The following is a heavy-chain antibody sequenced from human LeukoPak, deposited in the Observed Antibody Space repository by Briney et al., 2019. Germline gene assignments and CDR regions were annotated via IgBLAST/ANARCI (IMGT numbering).Heavy chain of an antibody. CDR3: ARQLGYCSSTSCYYYGMDV. D-gene: IGHD2-2*01. J-gene: IGHJ6*02. Sequence: SETLSLTCTVSGGSISSYYWSWIRQPAGKGLEWIGRIYTSGSTNYNPSLKSRVTMSVDTSKNQFSLKLSSVTAADTAVYYRARQLGYCSSTSCYYYGMDVWGQGTTVTVSS. CDR2: IYTSGST. CDR1: GGSISSYY. V-gene: IGHV4-4*07.